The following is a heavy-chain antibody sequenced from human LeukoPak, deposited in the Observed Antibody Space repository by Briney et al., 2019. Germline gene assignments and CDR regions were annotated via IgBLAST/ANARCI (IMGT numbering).Heavy chain of an antibody. CDR1: GFTFSSYA. V-gene: IGHV3-30-3*01. D-gene: IGHD3-22*01. J-gene: IGHJ1*01. CDR2: ISYDGSNK. Sequence: GGSLRLSCAASGFTFSSYAMHWVRQAPGKGLEWVAVISYDGSNKYYADSVKGRFTISRDNSKNTLYLQMNSLRAEDTAVYYCAREFYSSAYYFHSTEYFHHWGQGTLITVSS. CDR3: AREFYSSAYYFHSTEYFHH.